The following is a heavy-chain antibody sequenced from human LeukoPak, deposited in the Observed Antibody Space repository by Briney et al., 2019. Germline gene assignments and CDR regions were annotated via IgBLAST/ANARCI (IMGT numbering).Heavy chain of an antibody. CDR2: ISYDGSNK. J-gene: IGHJ4*02. D-gene: IGHD5-18*01. Sequence: PGGSLRLSCAASGFTFSSYAMHWVRQAPGKGLAWVAGISYDGSNKYYAVSVQARFPMSRDNSKNTLFLQMHSLRAEDTALYYCTRERRGGVGIQLSRNFHYWGQGTLVTVSS. CDR1: GFTFSSYA. CDR3: TRERRGGVGIQLSRNFHY. V-gene: IGHV3-30-3*01.